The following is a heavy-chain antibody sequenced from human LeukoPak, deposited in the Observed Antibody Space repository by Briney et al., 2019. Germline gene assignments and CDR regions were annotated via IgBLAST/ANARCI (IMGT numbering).Heavy chain of an antibody. J-gene: IGHJ6*02. CDR2: IYSGGST. CDR3: ARPLYSSGWYLSDTLYGMDV. D-gene: IGHD6-19*01. Sequence: GGSLRLSCAASGFTVSSNYMNWVRQAPGKGLEWVSVIYSGGSTYYADSVKGRFTISRDNAKNSLYLQMNSLRAEDTAVYYCARPLYSSGWYLSDTLYGMDVWGQGTTVTVSS. CDR1: GFTVSSNY. V-gene: IGHV3-53*01.